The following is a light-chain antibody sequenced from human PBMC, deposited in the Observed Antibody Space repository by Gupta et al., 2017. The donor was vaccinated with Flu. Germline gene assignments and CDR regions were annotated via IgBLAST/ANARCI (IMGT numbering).Light chain of an antibody. CDR2: YKSDSDK. CDR1: SGINVGTYR. V-gene: IGLV5-45*02. J-gene: IGLJ3*02. Sequence: LSASPGASASLTCTLRSGINVGTYRIYWYQQKPGSPPQYLLRYKSDSDKQQGSGVPSRFSGFKDASANAGILLISGLQSEDEADYYCMIWHSSAWVFGGGTKLTVL. CDR3: MIWHSSAWV.